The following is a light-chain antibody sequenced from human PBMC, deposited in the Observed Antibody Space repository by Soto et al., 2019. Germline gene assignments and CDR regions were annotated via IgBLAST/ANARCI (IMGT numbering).Light chain of an antibody. CDR1: QSVSSTY. Sequence: EIVLTQSPGTLSLFPGERATLSCRASQSVSSTYFAWYRQKPGQPPSLLIYGASNRATGVPDRFSGSGSGPDFTLTISRLEPEDFAVYHCQQYISSPPGFTFGPGTTVEIK. CDR2: GAS. J-gene: IGKJ3*01. CDR3: QQYISSPPGFT. V-gene: IGKV3-20*01.